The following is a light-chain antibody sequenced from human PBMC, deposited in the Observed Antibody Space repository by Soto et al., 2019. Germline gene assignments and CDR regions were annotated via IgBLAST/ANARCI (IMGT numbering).Light chain of an antibody. Sequence: NFMLTQPHSVSESPGKTLSISCTRSSGSIANNYVQWYQQRPGSAPTTVIYENNQRRSGVPDRFSGSTDGSSNSASLTIYGLQTEDEADYYCPSYDSDFVVFGGGTKLTVL. V-gene: IGLV6-57*04. CDR1: SGSIANNY. CDR2: ENN. J-gene: IGLJ2*01. CDR3: PSYDSDFVV.